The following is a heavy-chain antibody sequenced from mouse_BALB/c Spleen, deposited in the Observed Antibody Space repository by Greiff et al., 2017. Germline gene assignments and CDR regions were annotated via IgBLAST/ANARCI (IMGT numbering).Heavy chain of an antibody. V-gene: IGHV1S137*01. CDR3: ARSTWFAY. J-gene: IGHJ3*01. Sequence: VKLLESGAELVRPGVSVKISCKGSGYTFTDYAMHWVKQSHAKSLEWIGVISTYYGDASYNQKFKGKATMTVDKSSSTAYMELARLTSEDSAIYYCARSTWFAYWGQGTLVTVSA. CDR2: ISTYYGDA. CDR1: GYTFTDYA.